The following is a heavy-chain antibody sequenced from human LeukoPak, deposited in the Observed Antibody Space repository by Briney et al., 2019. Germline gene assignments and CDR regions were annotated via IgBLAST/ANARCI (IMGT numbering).Heavy chain of an antibody. V-gene: IGHV3-7*01. CDR2: INQDESKK. CDR1: GFTFSNDW. D-gene: IGHD2-2*01. J-gene: IGHJ4*02. CDR3: ARDHAYRADY. Sequence: QPGGSLRLSCAASGFTFSNDWMCWVRQAPGKGLEWVASINQDESKKYYADSVKGRFTISRDNAKNSLYLQMSSLTAEDTAIYYCARDHAYRADYWGQGTLVTVSS.